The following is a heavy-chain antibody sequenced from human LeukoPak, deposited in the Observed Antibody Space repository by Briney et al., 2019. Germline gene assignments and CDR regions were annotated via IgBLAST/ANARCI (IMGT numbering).Heavy chain of an antibody. D-gene: IGHD3-22*01. CDR3: ARDLAYYYDSSGSE. J-gene: IGHJ4*02. CDR2: ISSSGSTI. CDR1: GFTFSSYE. V-gene: IGHV3-48*03. Sequence: GGSLRLPCAASGFTFSSYEMNWVRQAPGKGLEWVSYISSSGSTIDYADSVKGRFTISRDNAKNSLYLQMNSLRAEDTSVYYCARDLAYYYDSSGSEWGQGTLVTVSS.